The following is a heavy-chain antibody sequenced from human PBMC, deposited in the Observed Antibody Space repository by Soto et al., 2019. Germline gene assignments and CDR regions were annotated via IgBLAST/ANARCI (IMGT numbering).Heavy chain of an antibody. J-gene: IGHJ3*02. Sequence: QLQLQESGPGLVKPSETLSLTCTVSGGSISSSSYYWGWIRQPPGKGLEWIGSIYYSGSTYYNPSLKSRVTISVDTSKNQFSLKLSSVTAADTAVYYCARHLDEIAASDAFDIWGQGTMVTVSS. CDR2: IYYSGST. CDR3: ARHLDEIAASDAFDI. D-gene: IGHD6-13*01. CDR1: GGSISSSSYY. V-gene: IGHV4-39*01.